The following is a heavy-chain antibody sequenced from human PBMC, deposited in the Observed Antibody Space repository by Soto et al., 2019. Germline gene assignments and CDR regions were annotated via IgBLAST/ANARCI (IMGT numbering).Heavy chain of an antibody. V-gene: IGHV3-48*01. J-gene: IGHJ4*02. CDR3: ASAYGSGSYCFDD. CDR1: GFTFSSYS. Sequence: GGSLRLSCAASGFTFSSYSMNWVRQAPGKGLEWVSYISSSSSTIYYADSVKGRFTISRDNAKNSLYLQMNSLRAEDTAVYYCASAYGSGSYCFDDWGQGTLVTVSS. CDR2: ISSSSSTI. D-gene: IGHD3-10*01.